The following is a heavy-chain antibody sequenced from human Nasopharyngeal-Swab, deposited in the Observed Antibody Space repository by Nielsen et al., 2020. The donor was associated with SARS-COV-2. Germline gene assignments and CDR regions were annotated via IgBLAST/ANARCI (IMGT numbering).Heavy chain of an antibody. CDR3: ARHPSTYSGNYRGGFDY. CDR1: GGSISSSSYY. J-gene: IGHJ4*02. V-gene: IGHV4-39*01. D-gene: IGHD1-26*01. CDR2: IYYSGST. Sequence: GSLRLSCTVSGGSISSSSYYSDWIRQPPGKGLEWIGSIYYSGSTYYNPSLKSRVTMSVDTSKDQFSLKLSSVTAADTAVYYCARHPSTYSGNYRGGFDYWGQGTLVTVSS.